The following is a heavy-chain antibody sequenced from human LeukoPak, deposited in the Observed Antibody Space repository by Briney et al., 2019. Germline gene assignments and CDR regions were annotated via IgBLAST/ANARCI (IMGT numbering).Heavy chain of an antibody. CDR3: ARLPAYCSSTSCYYDY. CDR2: ISSASGSI. V-gene: IGHV3-48*04. CDR1: GFTFTNYA. Sequence: GGSLRLSCAASGFTFTNYAMRWVRQAPGKGLEWVSYISSASGSIYYADSVKGRSTISRDNAKNSLFLQMNSLRAEDTAVYYCARLPAYCSSTSCYYDYWGQGTLVTVSS. J-gene: IGHJ4*02. D-gene: IGHD2-2*01.